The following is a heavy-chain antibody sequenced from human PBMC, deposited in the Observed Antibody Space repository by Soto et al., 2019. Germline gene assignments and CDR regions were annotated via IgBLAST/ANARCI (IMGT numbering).Heavy chain of an antibody. Sequence: ASVKVSCKASGYTFSSYAIHWVRQAPGQGLEWMGWIHAGNGNTKYSQSFQGRVTISRDTSATTAYMGLYSLRSEDTAVYYCARGVAFLDYWGQGTLVTVSS. J-gene: IGHJ4*02. CDR2: IHAGNGNT. V-gene: IGHV1-3*01. D-gene: IGHD2-15*01. CDR1: GYTFSSYA. CDR3: ARGVAFLDY.